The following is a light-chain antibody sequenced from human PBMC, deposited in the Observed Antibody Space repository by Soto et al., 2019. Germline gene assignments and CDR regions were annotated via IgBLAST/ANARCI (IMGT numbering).Light chain of an antibody. CDR2: ANN. Sequence: QSVLTQPPSVSGAPGQRVSISCTGSSSNIGAGYDVHGYQHLPGTAPKLLIYANNNRPSGVPARFSGSRSGTSASLAITGRQAEDEAVYYCQSYDGGRSPLYVFGTGTKLTVL. V-gene: IGLV1-40*01. J-gene: IGLJ1*01. CDR1: SSNIGAGYD. CDR3: QSYDGGRSPLYV.